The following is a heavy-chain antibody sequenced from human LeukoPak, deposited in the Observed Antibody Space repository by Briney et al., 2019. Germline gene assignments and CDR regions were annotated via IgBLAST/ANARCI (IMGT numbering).Heavy chain of an antibody. D-gene: IGHD6-19*01. Sequence: ASVKVSCKASGYTFNGYYMHWVQQAPGQGLEWMGRINPNSGGTNYAQKFQGRVTMTRDTSISTAYMELSRLGSDDTAVYYCARGAWQWLVLRADAEFDYWGQGTLVTVSS. V-gene: IGHV1-2*06. J-gene: IGHJ4*02. CDR3: ARGAWQWLVLRADAEFDY. CDR1: GYTFNGYY. CDR2: INPNSGGT.